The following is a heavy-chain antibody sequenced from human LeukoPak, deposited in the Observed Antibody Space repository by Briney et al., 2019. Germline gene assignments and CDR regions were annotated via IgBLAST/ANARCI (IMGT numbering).Heavy chain of an antibody. J-gene: IGHJ4*02. CDR2: IYSGGST. V-gene: IGHV3-53*01. CDR1: GFTVSSNY. Sequence: PGGSLRLSCAASGFTVSSNYMSWVRQAPGKGLEWVSVIYSGGSTYYADSVKGRFTISRDNSKNTLYLQMNSLRAEDTAVYYCARSAQYCGGDCYSSDYWGQGTLVTVSS. D-gene: IGHD2-21*02. CDR3: ARSAQYCGGDCYSSDY.